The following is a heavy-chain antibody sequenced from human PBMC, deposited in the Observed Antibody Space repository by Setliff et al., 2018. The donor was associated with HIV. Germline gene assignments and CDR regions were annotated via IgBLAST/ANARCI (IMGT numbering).Heavy chain of an antibody. D-gene: IGHD3-22*01. Sequence: SETLSLTCSVSGGSISSYYWSWIRQPPGKGLEWIGYIYYSGTTNYNPSLKSRVTISVDTSKNQFSLKLSSVTAADTAVYYCARGPASGDYSYYFDYWGQGTLVTVSS. J-gene: IGHJ4*02. CDR2: IYYSGTT. V-gene: IGHV4-59*08. CDR3: ARGPASGDYSYYFDY. CDR1: GGSISSYY.